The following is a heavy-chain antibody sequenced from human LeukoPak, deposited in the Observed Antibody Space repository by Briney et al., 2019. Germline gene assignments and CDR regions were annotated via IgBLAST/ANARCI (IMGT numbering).Heavy chain of an antibody. CDR2: RKQDGSEK. Sequence: GGSLRLSCAASGFTFSSYWRSWVRQAPGKGLEWVANRKQDGSEKYYVDSVKGRFTISRDNAKNSLYLQMNSLRAEDTAVYYCARDQGHSSADDYWGQGTLVTVSP. CDR3: ARDQGHSSADDY. J-gene: IGHJ4*02. V-gene: IGHV3-7*01. CDR1: GFTFSSYW. D-gene: IGHD6-25*01.